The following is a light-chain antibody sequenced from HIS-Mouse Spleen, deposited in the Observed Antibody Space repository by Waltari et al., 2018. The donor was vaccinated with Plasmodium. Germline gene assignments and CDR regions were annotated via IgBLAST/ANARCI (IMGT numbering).Light chain of an antibody. J-gene: IGLJ3*02. CDR3: YSAADNNRV. V-gene: IGLV3-27*01. CDR1: VLAKKY. CDR2: NDC. Sequence: SYELTQPSSVSVSPGQTARITCSGDVLAKKYARWFQQKPGQAPVLVIYNDCGRPSGIPERCAGSSSGTTVTLTISGAQVEDEADYYCYSAADNNRVFGGGTKLTVL.